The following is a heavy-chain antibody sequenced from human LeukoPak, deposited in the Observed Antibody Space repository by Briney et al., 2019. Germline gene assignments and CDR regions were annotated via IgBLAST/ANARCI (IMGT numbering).Heavy chain of an antibody. CDR3: ARAHTMVRGVIIDDY. J-gene: IGHJ4*02. CDR1: GGSFSCYY. V-gene: IGHV4-34*01. Sequence: SETLSLTCAAYGGSFSCYYWSWIRQPPGKGLEWIGEINHSGSTNYNPSLKSRVTISVDTSKNQYSLKLSSVTAADTAVYYCARAHTMVRGVIIDDYWGQGTLVTVSS. CDR2: INHSGST. D-gene: IGHD3-10*01.